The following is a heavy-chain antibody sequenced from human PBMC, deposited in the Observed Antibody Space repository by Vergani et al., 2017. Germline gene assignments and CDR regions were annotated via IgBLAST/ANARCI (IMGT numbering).Heavy chain of an antibody. J-gene: IGHJ4*02. V-gene: IGHV4-59*01. CDR2: IYYSGST. CDR1: GGSISSYY. Sequence: QVQLQESGPGLVKPSETLSLTCTVSGGSISSYYWSWIRQPPGKGLEWIGYIYYSGSTNYNPSLKSRVHISVDTSKNQFSLKLSSVTAADTSVYYCARVAYDSSGYYYPNYFDYWGQGTLVTVSS. D-gene: IGHD3-22*01. CDR3: ARVAYDSSGYYYPNYFDY.